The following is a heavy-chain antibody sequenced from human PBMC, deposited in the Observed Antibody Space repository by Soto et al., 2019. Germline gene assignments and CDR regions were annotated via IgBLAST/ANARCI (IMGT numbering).Heavy chain of an antibody. V-gene: IGHV3-23*01. Sequence: GWSLRLSCAASGFTFSTYAMSWVRQAPGKGLEWVSAISGSGSNTYYADSVKGLFTISRDDCKSTLYLQMNSLRAEDTAVYYCARDPSHSYYTRIYCFDYWGQGTLVTVSS. CDR2: ISGSGSNT. D-gene: IGHD1-26*01. CDR1: GFTFSTYA. J-gene: IGHJ4*02. CDR3: ARDPSHSYYTRIYCFDY.